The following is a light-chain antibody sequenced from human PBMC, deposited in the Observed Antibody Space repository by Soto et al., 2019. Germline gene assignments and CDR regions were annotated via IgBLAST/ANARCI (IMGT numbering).Light chain of an antibody. CDR1: SSDVNDYNY. Sequence: QSALTQPRSVSGSPGQSVTISCTGTSSDVNDYNYVSWYQQHPGKAPKLIIYDVTKRPSGVPDRFSGSKSGNTASLTISGLQAEDEADYYCCSYAGSYSYVFGTGTKVNVL. V-gene: IGLV2-11*01. CDR2: DVT. J-gene: IGLJ1*01. CDR3: CSYAGSYSYV.